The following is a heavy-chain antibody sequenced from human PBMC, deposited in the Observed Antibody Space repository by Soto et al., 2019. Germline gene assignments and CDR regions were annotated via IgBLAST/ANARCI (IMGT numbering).Heavy chain of an antibody. CDR1: GFTVSSNY. D-gene: IGHD2-21*01. CDR2: IYSGGST. V-gene: IGHV3-53*01. Sequence: GESLKISCAASGFTVSSNYMSWVRQAPGKGLEWVSVIYSGGSTYYADSVKGRFTISRDNSKNTRYLQMNSLRAEDTAVYYCARVRATIAMYYYYYGMDVWGQGTTVTVSS. J-gene: IGHJ6*02. CDR3: ARVRATIAMYYYYYGMDV.